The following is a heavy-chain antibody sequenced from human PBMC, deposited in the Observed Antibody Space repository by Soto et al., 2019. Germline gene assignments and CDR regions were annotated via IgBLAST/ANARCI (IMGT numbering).Heavy chain of an antibody. Sequence: PSETLSLTCTVSGGSISSSSYYWGWIRQPPGKGLEWIGRIYYSGSTYYNPSLKSRVTISVDTSKNQFSLKLSSVTAADTAVYYCARHVRRRVRRHYDYIWGSYPDRRDYWGQGTLVTVSS. CDR2: IYYSGST. CDR1: GGSISSSSYY. J-gene: IGHJ4*02. CDR3: ARHVRRRVRRHYDYIWGSYPDRRDY. D-gene: IGHD3-16*02. V-gene: IGHV4-39*01.